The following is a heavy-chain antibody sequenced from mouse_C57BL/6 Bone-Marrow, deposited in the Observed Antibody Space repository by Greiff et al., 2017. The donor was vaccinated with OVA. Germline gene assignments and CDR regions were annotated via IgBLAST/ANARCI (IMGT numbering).Heavy chain of an antibody. CDR2: IRNKANGYTT. V-gene: IGHV7-3*01. Sequence: EVQRVESGGGLVQPGGSLSLSCAASGFTFTDYYMSWVRQPPGKALEWLGFIRNKANGYTTEYSASVKGRFTISRDNSQSILYLQMNALRAEDSATYYCARWTGPWFAYWGQGTLVTVSA. CDR1: GFTFTDYY. CDR3: ARWTGPWFAY. D-gene: IGHD4-1*01. J-gene: IGHJ3*01.